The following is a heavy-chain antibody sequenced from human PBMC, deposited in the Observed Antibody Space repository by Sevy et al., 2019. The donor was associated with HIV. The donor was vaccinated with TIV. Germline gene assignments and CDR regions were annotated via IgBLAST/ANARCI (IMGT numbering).Heavy chain of an antibody. Sequence: GGCLRLSCAASGFIFRTYAMTWVRQAPGKGLEWVSTISAGGGSVYYADSVKGRFTISRDNSNNRLYLQMNTLRAADTAVYSCAREEITGFDYWGRGTLVTVSS. V-gene: IGHV3-23*01. CDR1: GFIFRTYA. J-gene: IGHJ4*02. CDR2: ISAGGGSV. D-gene: IGHD3-16*01. CDR3: AREEITGFDY.